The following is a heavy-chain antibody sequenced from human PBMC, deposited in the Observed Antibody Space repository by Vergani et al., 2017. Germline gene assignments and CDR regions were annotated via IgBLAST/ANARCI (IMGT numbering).Heavy chain of an antibody. D-gene: IGHD3-3*01. Sequence: QVQLQQWGAGLLKPSQTLSLTCTVSGGSISSGGYYWSWIRQHPGKGLEWIGYIYYSGSTYYNPSLKSRVTISVDTSKNQFSLKLSSVTAADTAVYYCARERRSGYYVGWFDPWGQGTLVTVSS. J-gene: IGHJ5*02. CDR3: ARERRSGYYVGWFDP. CDR2: IYYSGST. V-gene: IGHV4-31*03. CDR1: GGSISSGGYY.